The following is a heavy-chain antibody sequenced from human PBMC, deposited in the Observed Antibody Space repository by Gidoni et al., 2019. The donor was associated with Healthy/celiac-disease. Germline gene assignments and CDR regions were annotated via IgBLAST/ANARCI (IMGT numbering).Heavy chain of an antibody. CDR3: ARGLGERRYSYGYAPSYGMDV. CDR2: INHSGST. J-gene: IGHJ6*02. Sequence: QVQLQQWGAGLLKPSETLSLTCAVYGGSFSGYYWSWIRQPPGKGLEWIGEINHSGSTNYNPSLKSRVTISVDTSKNQFSLKLSSVTAADTAVYYCARGLGERRYSYGYAPSYGMDVWGQGTTVTVSS. V-gene: IGHV4-34*01. CDR1: GGSFSGYY. D-gene: IGHD5-18*01.